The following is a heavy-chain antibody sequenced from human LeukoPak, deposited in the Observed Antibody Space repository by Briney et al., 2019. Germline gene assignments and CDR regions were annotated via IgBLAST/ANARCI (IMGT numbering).Heavy chain of an antibody. CDR2: ISSSSSYI. CDR1: GFTFSSYG. Sequence: PGGSLRLSCAASGFTFSSYGMSWVRQAPGKGLEWVSSISSSSSYIYYADSVKGRFTISRDNAKNSLYLQMNSLRAEDTAVYYCARGLAISGYYVPCDYWGQGTLVTVSS. CDR3: ARGLAISGYYVPCDY. J-gene: IGHJ4*02. V-gene: IGHV3-21*01. D-gene: IGHD3-22*01.